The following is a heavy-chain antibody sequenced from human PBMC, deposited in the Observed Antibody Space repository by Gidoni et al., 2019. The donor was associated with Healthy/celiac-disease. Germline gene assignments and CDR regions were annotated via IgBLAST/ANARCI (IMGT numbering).Heavy chain of an antibody. D-gene: IGHD3-22*01. V-gene: IGHV3-33*01. J-gene: IGHJ4*02. CDR3: ARDRGTPDYYDSSGYYPYYFDY. CDR2: IWYDGSNK. Sequence: QVQLVESGGGVVQPGRSLRLSCAASGFTFSSYGMHWVRQAPGKGLEWVAVIWYDGSNKYYADSVKGRFTISRDNSKNTLYLKMNSLRAEDTAVYYCARDRGTPDYYDSSGYYPYYFDYWGQGTLVTVSS. CDR1: GFTFSSYG.